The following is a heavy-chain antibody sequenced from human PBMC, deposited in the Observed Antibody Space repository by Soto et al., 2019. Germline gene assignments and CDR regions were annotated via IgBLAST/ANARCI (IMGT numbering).Heavy chain of an antibody. CDR3: ARDPAIDYDYIWGSYRGFDI. CDR2: INAYNGNT. J-gene: IGHJ3*02. CDR1: GYTFTSYG. Sequence: ASVKVSCKASGYTFTSYGISWVRQAPGQGLEWMGWINAYNGNTNYAQKLQGRVTMTTDTSTSTAYMELRSLRSDDTAVYYCARDPAIDYDYIWGSYRGFDIWGQGTMVTVSS. D-gene: IGHD3-16*02. V-gene: IGHV1-18*01.